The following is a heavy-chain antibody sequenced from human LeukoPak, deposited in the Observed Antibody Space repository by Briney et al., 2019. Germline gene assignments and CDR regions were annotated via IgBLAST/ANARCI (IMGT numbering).Heavy chain of an antibody. Sequence: ASVKVSCKASGYTFSAYYMHWVRQAPGQGLEWMGWINPNSGGANYAQKFQGRVTMTRDTSINTAYMELSRLRSDDTAVYYCARDDVLTGPHSGGGTSEEFDPWGQGTLVTVSS. J-gene: IGHJ5*02. V-gene: IGHV1-2*02. CDR3: ARDDVLTGPHSGGGTSEEFDP. D-gene: IGHD3-9*01. CDR1: GYTFSAYY. CDR2: INPNSGGA.